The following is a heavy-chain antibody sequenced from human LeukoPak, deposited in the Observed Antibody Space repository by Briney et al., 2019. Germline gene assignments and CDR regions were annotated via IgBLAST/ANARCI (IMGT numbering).Heavy chain of an antibody. CDR1: GGSVSSNTYY. D-gene: IGHD5-18*01. CDR3: ATLGYSYGTDY. CDR2: IYYSVNT. Sequence: SGTLSLTCTVSGGSVSSNTYYWGWIRQPPGKGLEWIGTIYYSVNTYYNPSLKSRVTISVDTSKNQFSLKLSSVTAADTAVYYCATLGYSYGTDYWGQGTLVTVSS. J-gene: IGHJ4*02. V-gene: IGHV4-39*07.